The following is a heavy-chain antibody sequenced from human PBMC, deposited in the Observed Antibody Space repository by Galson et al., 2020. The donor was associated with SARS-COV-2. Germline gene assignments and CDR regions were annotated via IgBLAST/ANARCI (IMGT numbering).Heavy chain of an antibody. CDR2: ISFDGSYQ. D-gene: IGHD2-15*01. V-gene: IGHV3-30*04. CDR3: ARDTSGYCSGGSCYLDAFDI. J-gene: IGHJ3*02. Sequence: GGSLRLSCAVSGFTFSSYAMHWVRQAPGKGLEWVAVISFDGSYQFYADSVKGRFTISRDNSMDTLYLQMNSLRGEDTAVYYCARDTSGYCSGGSCYLDAFDIWGQGTMVTVSS. CDR1: GFTFSSYA.